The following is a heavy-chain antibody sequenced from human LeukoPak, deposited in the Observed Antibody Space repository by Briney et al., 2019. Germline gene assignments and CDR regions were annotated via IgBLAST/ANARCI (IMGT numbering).Heavy chain of an antibody. J-gene: IGHJ3*02. Sequence: GGSLRLSCAAPGFTVSSNYMSWVRRAPGKGLEWVSVISRGGTTYYADSVKGRFTNSRDSSKNTLYLQMNSLRAEDTAVYYCARGGNIAGATRSAFDIWGQGTMVTVSS. CDR3: ARGGNIAGATRSAFDI. CDR1: GFTVSSNY. V-gene: IGHV3-53*01. D-gene: IGHD1-26*01. CDR2: ISRGGTT.